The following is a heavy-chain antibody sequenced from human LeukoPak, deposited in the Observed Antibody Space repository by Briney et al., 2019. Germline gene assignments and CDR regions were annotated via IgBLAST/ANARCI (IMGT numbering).Heavy chain of an antibody. V-gene: IGHV6-1*01. CDR1: GDSVSSNSAA. CDR3: ARGRPAYYGMDV. Sequence: SQTLSLTCAISGDSVSSNSAAWNWIRQSPSGGIELLGWIYYRSKWYNDYAVSVKSRITINPETSKNQFSLQLNSGTPEDTAVYYCARGRPAYYGMDVWGEGTTVAVSS. CDR2: IYYRSKWYN. J-gene: IGHJ6*02.